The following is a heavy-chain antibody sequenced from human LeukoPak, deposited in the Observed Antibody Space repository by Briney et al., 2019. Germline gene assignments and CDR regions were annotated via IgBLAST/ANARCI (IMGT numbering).Heavy chain of an antibody. CDR2: IGTAGDT. CDR1: GFTFSSYD. V-gene: IGHV3-13*01. D-gene: IGHD6-19*01. CDR3: AREGLYSSGWRYYYYGMDV. J-gene: IGHJ6*02. Sequence: GRSLRLSCAASGFTFSSYDMHWVRQATGKGLEWVSAIGTAGDTYYPGSVKGRFTISRENAKNSLYLQMNSLRAGDTAVYYCAREGLYSSGWRYYYYGMDVRGQGTTVTVSS.